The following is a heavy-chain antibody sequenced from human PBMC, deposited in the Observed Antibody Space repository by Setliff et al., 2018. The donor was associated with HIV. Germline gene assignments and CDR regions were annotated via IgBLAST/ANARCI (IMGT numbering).Heavy chain of an antibody. Sequence: ASVKVSCKASGYTFTSYGISWVRQAPGQGLEWMGWISAYNGNTKYAQNLQGRVTMTTDTSTSTAYMDLRSLRSDDTAVYYCASRSYGSSDYYYYMDVWGKGTTVTVSS. J-gene: IGHJ6*03. V-gene: IGHV1-18*01. CDR2: ISAYNGNT. CDR3: ASRSYGSSDYYYYMDV. D-gene: IGHD5-18*01. CDR1: GYTFTSYG.